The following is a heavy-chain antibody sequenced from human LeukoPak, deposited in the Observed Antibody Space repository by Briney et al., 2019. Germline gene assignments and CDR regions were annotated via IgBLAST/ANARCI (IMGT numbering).Heavy chain of an antibody. Sequence: ASVKVSCKASGGTFSSYAISWVRQPPRQGLEWMGRIIPILGIANYAQKFQGRVTITADKSTSTAYMELSSLRSEDTAVYYCARDHSIVGATIYWGEGTLVTVSS. V-gene: IGHV1-69*04. J-gene: IGHJ4*02. CDR2: IIPILGIA. CDR1: GGTFSSYA. D-gene: IGHD1-26*01. CDR3: ARDHSIVGATIY.